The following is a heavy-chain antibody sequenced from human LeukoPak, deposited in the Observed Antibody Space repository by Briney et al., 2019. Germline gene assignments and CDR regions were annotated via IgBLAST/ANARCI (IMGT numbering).Heavy chain of an antibody. J-gene: IGHJ4*02. D-gene: IGHD6-13*01. CDR3: ARRVQELEPYSSSSPYFDY. CDR2: IYYSGST. V-gene: IGHV4-39*01. Sequence: SETLSLTCTVSGGSISSSSYYWGWIRQPPGKGLEWIGSIYYSGSTYYNPSLKSRVTISVDTSKNQFSLKLSSVTAADTAVYYCARRVQELEPYSSSSPYFDYWGQGTLVTVSS. CDR1: GGSISSSSYY.